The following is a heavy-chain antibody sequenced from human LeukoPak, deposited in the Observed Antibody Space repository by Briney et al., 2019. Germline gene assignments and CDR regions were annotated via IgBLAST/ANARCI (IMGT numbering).Heavy chain of an antibody. Sequence: GGSLRLSCAASGFTFSSYWMSWVRQAPGKGLEWVANIKQDGSEKYYVDSLKGRFTISRDNAKNTLYLQMNSLRAEDTAVYYCVRGIVVPAGVDYWGQGTLVTVSS. CDR1: GFTFSSYW. CDR3: VRGIVVPAGVDY. V-gene: IGHV3-7*01. J-gene: IGHJ4*02. CDR2: IKQDGSEK. D-gene: IGHD2-2*01.